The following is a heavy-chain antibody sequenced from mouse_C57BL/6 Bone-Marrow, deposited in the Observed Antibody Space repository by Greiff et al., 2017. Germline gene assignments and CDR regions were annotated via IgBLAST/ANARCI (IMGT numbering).Heavy chain of an antibody. CDR1: GYTFTSYG. V-gene: IGHV1-81*01. J-gene: IGHJ2*01. CDR2: IYPRSGNT. Sequence: QVQLQQSGAELARPGASVKLSCKASGYTFTSYGISWVKQRTGQGLEWIGEIYPRSGNTYYTEKFKGKATLTADKSSSTAYMELRSLTSEDSAVYFCDISTVVGVTKYFDYWGQGTIVTVSS. D-gene: IGHD1-1*01. CDR3: DISTVVGVTKYFDY.